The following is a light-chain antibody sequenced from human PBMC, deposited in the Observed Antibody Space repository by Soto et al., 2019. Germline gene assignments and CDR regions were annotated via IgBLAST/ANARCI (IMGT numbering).Light chain of an antibody. J-gene: IGKJ4*01. V-gene: IGKV3-20*01. CDR1: QSVGNNY. CDR3: QQYATSPLT. Sequence: EIVLTQSPGTLSLSPGERATLSCRASQSVGNNYLAWYQQKPGQAPRLLISDASSRATGIPDRFIGSGSGTEFTLTISRLEPEDFAVYYCQQYATSPLTFGGGTKVEIK. CDR2: DAS.